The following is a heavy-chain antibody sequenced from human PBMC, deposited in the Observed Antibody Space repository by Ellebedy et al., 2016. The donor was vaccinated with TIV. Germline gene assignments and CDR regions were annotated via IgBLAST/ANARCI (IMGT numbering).Heavy chain of an antibody. CDR1: GGSISSGGYY. CDR2: IYYSGST. J-gene: IGHJ5*02. CDR3: ARGSMVRGVIFGWFDP. V-gene: IGHV4-31*03. D-gene: IGHD3-10*01. Sequence: SETLSLTXTVSGGSISSGGYYWSWIRQHPGKGLEWIGYIYYSGSTYYNPSLKSRVTISVDTSKNQFSLKLSSVTAADTAVYYCARGSMVRGVIFGWFDPWGQGTLVTVSS.